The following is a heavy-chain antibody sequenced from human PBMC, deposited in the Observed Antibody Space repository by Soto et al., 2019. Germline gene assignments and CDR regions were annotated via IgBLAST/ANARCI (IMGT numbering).Heavy chain of an antibody. D-gene: IGHD1-26*01. CDR2: NSGST. J-gene: IGHJ4*02. Sequence: SETLSLTCTVSGVSINNYYWSWIRQPPGKGLEWIGYNSGSTNYNPSLKSRVTISVDTSKNQFSLKLSSVTAADTAVYYCARRYGGNFDYWGQGTLVTVSS. CDR3: ARRYGGNFDY. V-gene: IGHV4-59*01. CDR1: GVSINNYY.